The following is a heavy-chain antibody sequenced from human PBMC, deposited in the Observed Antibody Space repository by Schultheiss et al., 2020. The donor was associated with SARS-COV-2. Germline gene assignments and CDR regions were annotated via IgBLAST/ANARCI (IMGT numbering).Heavy chain of an antibody. CDR3: AKVAVAGRGLKYYFDY. D-gene: IGHD6-19*01. Sequence: GGSLRLSCAASGFTFSSYAMSWVRQAPGKGLEWVSAISGSGGSTYYADSVKGRFTISRDNSKNTLYLQMNSLRAEDTAVYYCAKVAVAGRGLKYYFDYWGQGTLVTVSS. J-gene: IGHJ4*02. CDR1: GFTFSSYA. CDR2: ISGSGGST. V-gene: IGHV3-23*01.